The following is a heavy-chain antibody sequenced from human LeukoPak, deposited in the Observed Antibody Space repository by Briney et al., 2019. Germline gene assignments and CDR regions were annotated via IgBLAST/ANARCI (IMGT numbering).Heavy chain of an antibody. J-gene: IGHJ4*02. D-gene: IGHD3-10*01. V-gene: IGHV1-8*01. CDR1: GYTFTSYD. Sequence: GASVEVSCKASGYTFTSYDINWVRQATGQGLEWMGWMNPNRGNTGYAQKFQGRVTMTRNTSISTAYMELSSLRPEDTAVYYCARGGILWFGELLYYFDYWGQGTLVTVSS. CDR2: MNPNRGNT. CDR3: ARGGILWFGELLYYFDY.